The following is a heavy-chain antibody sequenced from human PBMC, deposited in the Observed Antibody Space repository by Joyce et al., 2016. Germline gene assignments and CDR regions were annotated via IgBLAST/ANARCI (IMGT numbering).Heavy chain of an antibody. CDR2: INTYSDVT. J-gene: IGHJ4*02. CDR1: AYAFINYG. D-gene: IGHD6-19*01. Sequence: QVHLMQSGADVTKPGASVKVSCKASAYAFINYGLHWVGQAPGQGLGWMGWINTYSDVTSLAQNVQGGVTMTRDASITTAYMELTSLKSDDTAVYYCARGGLRRGSGHKELSEIDYWGQGTLVTVSS. CDR3: ARGGLRRGSGHKELSEIDY. V-gene: IGHV1-2*02.